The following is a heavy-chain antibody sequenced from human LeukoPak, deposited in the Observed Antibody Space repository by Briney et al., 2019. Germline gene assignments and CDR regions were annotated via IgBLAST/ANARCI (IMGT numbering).Heavy chain of an antibody. J-gene: IGHJ4*02. D-gene: IGHD5-24*01. Sequence: GGSLRLSCAASGFIFSTYGMHWVRQAPGKGLEWVAVISYDESNKYYADSVKGRFTISRDNSKSTLFLQMNSLRAEDTAVYYCARNAYNYGGFDYWGLGTLVTVSS. CDR3: ARNAYNYGGFDY. V-gene: IGHV3-30*03. CDR2: ISYDESNK. CDR1: GFIFSTYG.